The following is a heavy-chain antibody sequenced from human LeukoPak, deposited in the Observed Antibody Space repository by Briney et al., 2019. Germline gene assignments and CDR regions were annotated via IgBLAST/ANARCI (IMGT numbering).Heavy chain of an antibody. D-gene: IGHD3-10*01. CDR3: GRSRVTMVRGASPLWPFDS. CDR1: GYTFTSYY. CDR2: INPSGGST. V-gene: IGHV1-46*01. J-gene: IGHJ4*02. Sequence: ASVKLSCKASGYTFTSYYMHWLRQAPGQGLEWMGIINPSGGSTSYAQKFQGRVTMTRDTSTSTVYMELSSLRSEDTAVFYCGRSRVTMVRGASPLWPFDSWGQRTLVTVSS.